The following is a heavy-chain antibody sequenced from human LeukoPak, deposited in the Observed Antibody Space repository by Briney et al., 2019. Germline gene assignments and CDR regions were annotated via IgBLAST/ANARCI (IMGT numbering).Heavy chain of an antibody. CDR1: GASVSSYY. V-gene: IGHV4-59*08. J-gene: IGHJ3*02. CDR3: ARHWQPQLIGAFDI. CDR2: VYYSGST. Sequence: PSETLSLTCTVSGASVSSYYWSCIRQPPGKGLEGIGYVYYSGSTNYNPSLKSRVTLSVDTSKTQFSLKLSSVTAADTAVYYCARHWQPQLIGAFDIWGQGTMVTVSS. D-gene: IGHD6-13*01.